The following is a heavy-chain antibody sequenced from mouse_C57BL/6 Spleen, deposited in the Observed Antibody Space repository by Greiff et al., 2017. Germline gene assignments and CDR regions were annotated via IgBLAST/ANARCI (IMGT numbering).Heavy chain of an antibody. CDR1: GYTFTDYY. Sequence: DVKLQESGPVLVKPGASVKMSCKASGYTFTDYYMNWVKQSHGKSLEWIGVINPYNGGTSYNQKFKGKATLTVDKSSSTAYMELNRLTSEDSAVYYCARGGNYGSSDWYFDVWGTGTTVTVSS. CDR2: INPYNGGT. D-gene: IGHD1-1*01. V-gene: IGHV1-19*01. CDR3: ARGGNYGSSDWYFDV. J-gene: IGHJ1*03.